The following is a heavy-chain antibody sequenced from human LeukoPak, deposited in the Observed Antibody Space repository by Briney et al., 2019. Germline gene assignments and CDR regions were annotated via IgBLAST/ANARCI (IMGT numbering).Heavy chain of an antibody. CDR1: GGSISSSSYY. D-gene: IGHD1-26*01. V-gene: IGHV4-39*07. J-gene: IGHJ4*02. CDR2: IYYSGST. CDR3: ARDGRFPPEVLPRYFDY. Sequence: PSETLSLTCTVSGGSISSSSYYWGWIRQPPGKGLEWIGSIYYSGSTYYNPSLKSRVTISVDTSKNQFSLKLSSVTAADTAVYYCARDGRFPPEVLPRYFDYWGQGTLVTVSS.